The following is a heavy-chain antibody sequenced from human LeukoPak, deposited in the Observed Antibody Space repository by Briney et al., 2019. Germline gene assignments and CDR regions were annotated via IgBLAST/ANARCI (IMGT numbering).Heavy chain of an antibody. CDR3: VRRVVRADYFDY. Sequence: SETLSLTRAVFGGSFTGYYWSWIRQSPGRGLDWIGEVNPSGSTNYNPSFKSRVTISVDTSKNQFSLRLSSVTAADTAVYYCVRRVVRADYFDYWGQGTLVTVSS. J-gene: IGHJ4*02. CDR1: GGSFTGYY. CDR2: VNPSGST. D-gene: IGHD3-3*01. V-gene: IGHV4-34*01.